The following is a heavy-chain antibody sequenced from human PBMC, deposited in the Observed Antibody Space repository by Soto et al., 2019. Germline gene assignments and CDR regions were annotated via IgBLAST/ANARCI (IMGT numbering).Heavy chain of an antibody. D-gene: IGHD2-15*01. CDR3: ARGGQDIVVVLAEGMDV. Sequence: GGSLRLSCAASGFTFSSYSMNWVRQAPGKGLEWVSSISSSSSYIYYADSVKGRFTISRGNAKNSLYLQMNSLRAEDTAVYYCARGGQDIVVVLAEGMDVWGQGTTVTVSS. CDR1: GFTFSSYS. CDR2: ISSSSSYI. V-gene: IGHV3-21*01. J-gene: IGHJ6*02.